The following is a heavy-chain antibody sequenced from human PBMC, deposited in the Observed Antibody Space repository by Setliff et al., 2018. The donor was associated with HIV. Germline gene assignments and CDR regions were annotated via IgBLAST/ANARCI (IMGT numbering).Heavy chain of an antibody. CDR3: ARLRINDF. CDR2: IRYDGSNQ. Sequence: GGSLRLSCAASGFTFSTHGMQWVRQAPGKGLEWVAFIRYDGSNQYYADSVKGRFTISRDNSKNTLYLQMNSLRAEDTALYYCARLRINDFWGQGTPVTVSS. J-gene: IGHJ4*02. CDR1: GFTFSTHG. D-gene: IGHD2-15*01. V-gene: IGHV3-30*02.